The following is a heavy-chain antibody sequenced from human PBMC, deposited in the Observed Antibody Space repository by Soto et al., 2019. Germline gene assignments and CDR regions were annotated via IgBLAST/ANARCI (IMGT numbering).Heavy chain of an antibody. CDR2: IKPHGGST. Sequence: QLVQSGGEVKQPGASVKVSCKAPRDTFTSYYINWVRQAPGQGLEWMGVIKPHGGSTAYAQKIKGRVTLTRDTSASTVYMAVSSLTSEDTAMYYCARSSGGNFGIIIEGTNWFAPWGQGTLVTVSS. D-gene: IGHD1-26*01. J-gene: IGHJ5*02. V-gene: IGHV1-46*01. CDR1: RDTFTSYY. CDR3: ARSSGGNFGIIIEGTNWFAP.